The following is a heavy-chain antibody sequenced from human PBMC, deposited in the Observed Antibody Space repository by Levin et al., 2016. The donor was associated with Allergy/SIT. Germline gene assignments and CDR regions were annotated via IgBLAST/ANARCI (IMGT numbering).Heavy chain of an antibody. CDR3: VRHDDIAVIRNGFDH. CDR1: GVSISSSAYS. J-gene: IGHJ5*02. Sequence: SETLSLTCTVSGVSISSSAYSWGWIRQPPGKGLEWIGSIYYSGTTYYNPSLKSRVTISVDTSKNQFSLKLSSVTAADTALYYCVRHDDIAVIRNGFDHWGPGTLVTVSS. CDR2: IYYSGTT. D-gene: IGHD6-19*01. V-gene: IGHV4-39*01.